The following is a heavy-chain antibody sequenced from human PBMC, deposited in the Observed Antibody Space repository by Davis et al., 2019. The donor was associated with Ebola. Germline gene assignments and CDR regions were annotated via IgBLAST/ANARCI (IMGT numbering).Heavy chain of an antibody. D-gene: IGHD2-15*01. V-gene: IGHV3-20*04. CDR3: AREVEGSGPAFDY. Sequence: GGSLRLSCAASGFTFDNYGMTWVRQAPGKGLEWVSGITWDGSITRYADSVEGRFTISRDNAKNFLCLEMNSLRADDTAIYYCAREVEGSGPAFDYWGQGTLVTVSS. CDR1: GFTFDNYG. J-gene: IGHJ4*02. CDR2: ITWDGSIT.